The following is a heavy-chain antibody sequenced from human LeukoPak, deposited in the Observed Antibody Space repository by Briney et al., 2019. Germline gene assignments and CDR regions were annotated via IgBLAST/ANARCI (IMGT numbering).Heavy chain of an antibody. V-gene: IGHV3-23*01. D-gene: IGHD1-26*01. Sequence: GGSLRLSCAAPGFTFSSYAMSWVRQAPGKGLEWVSAISGSGHDTYYADSVKGRFTISRDNSQNTLYLQMNSPRAEDTAVYYCAKDQVGVHYNWGQGTLVTVSS. J-gene: IGHJ4*02. CDR3: AKDQVGVHYN. CDR2: ISGSGHDT. CDR1: GFTFSSYA.